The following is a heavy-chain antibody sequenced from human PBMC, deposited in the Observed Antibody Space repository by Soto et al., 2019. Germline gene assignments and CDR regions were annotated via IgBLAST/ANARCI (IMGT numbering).Heavy chain of an antibody. D-gene: IGHD2-2*01. J-gene: IGHJ6*02. Sequence: QVQLQESGPGLVKPSQTLALTCAVSGGRITSGDYYWSWIRQPPGKGLEWIGYIYHTGSTYYNPSLKSRVTISIDTSKNQFSLRLSSVTAADTAVYYCARDSVLVPATMRWGYYYYGMDVWGQGTTVTVSS. V-gene: IGHV4-30-4*01. CDR1: GGRITSGDYY. CDR2: IYHTGST. CDR3: ARDSVLVPATMRWGYYYYGMDV.